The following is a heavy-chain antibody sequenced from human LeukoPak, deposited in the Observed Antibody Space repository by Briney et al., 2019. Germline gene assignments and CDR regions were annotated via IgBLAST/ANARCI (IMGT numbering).Heavy chain of an antibody. CDR2: INPNSGDA. CDR1: GFTFTDYY. J-gene: IGHJ4*02. D-gene: IGHD3-10*01. CDR3: TREGSAAGTLDY. V-gene: IGHV1-2*07. Sequence: GASAKVSCKASGFTFTDYYIHWVRQAPGQGLEWMGWINPNSGDANYAHRFQGTVTMTRDTSISTVYMELSSLRSDDTAVYYCTREGSAAGTLDYWGQGTLVTVSS.